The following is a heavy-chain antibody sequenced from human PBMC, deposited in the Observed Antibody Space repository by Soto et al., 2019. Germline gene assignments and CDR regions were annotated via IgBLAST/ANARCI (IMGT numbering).Heavy chain of an antibody. J-gene: IGHJ6*03. CDR3: ARDRGVAPPVAGNTHYNYYMDV. D-gene: IGHD6-13*01. CDR2: ISAYNGNT. V-gene: IGHV1-18*01. CDR1: GYSFTNYG. Sequence: QDQLVQSGVEVKKPGASVKVSCKASGYSFTNYGITWVRQAPGQGFEWMGWISAYNGNTNYAQKFQGRVTMTTDASTSTAYLELRTLRSYESALYYCARDRGVAPPVAGNTHYNYYMDVWGKETTVTVSS.